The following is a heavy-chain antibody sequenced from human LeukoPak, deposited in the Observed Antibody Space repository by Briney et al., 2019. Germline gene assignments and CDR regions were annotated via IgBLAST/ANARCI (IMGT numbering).Heavy chain of an antibody. CDR2: INHSGST. V-gene: IGHV4-34*01. J-gene: IGHJ6*02. Sequence: SETLSLTCAVYGGSFSGYYWSWIRQPPGKGLEWIGEINHSGSTNYNPSLKSRVTISVDKSKNQFSLKLSSVTAADTAVYYCARETYYYGSGSGYGMDVWGQGTTVTVSS. D-gene: IGHD3-10*01. CDR3: ARETYYYGSGSGYGMDV. CDR1: GGSFSGYY.